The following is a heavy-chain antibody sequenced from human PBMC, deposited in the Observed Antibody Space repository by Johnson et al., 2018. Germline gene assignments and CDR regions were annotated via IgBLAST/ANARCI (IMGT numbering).Heavy chain of an antibody. V-gene: IGHV3-30-3*01. CDR3: ASSGYCRGRNCFSTDHYYFSYMDV. Sequence: QVQLVQSGGGVVQPGRSLKLSCAASGFTFSNYAMHWVRQAPGKGLEWVTIISYDGVSKHYADSVKGRFTLSRDNSKNTLYLLLNSLTTEDTAVYYCASSGYCRGRNCFSTDHYYFSYMDVWGKGTTVTVSS. D-gene: IGHD2-15*01. J-gene: IGHJ6*03. CDR2: ISYDGVSK. CDR1: GFTFSNYA.